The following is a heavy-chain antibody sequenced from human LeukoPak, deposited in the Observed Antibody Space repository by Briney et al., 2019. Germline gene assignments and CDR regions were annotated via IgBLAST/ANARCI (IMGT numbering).Heavy chain of an antibody. CDR2: ISSSGSTI. CDR3: ARDPGIQLWLLDYFDY. Sequence: GGSLRLSCAASGFTFSSYEMNWVRQAPGKGLEWVSYISSSGSTIYYADSVKGRFTISRDNAKNSLYLQMNSLRAEDTAVYYCARDPGIQLWLLDYFDYWGQGTLVTVSS. CDR1: GFTFSSYE. V-gene: IGHV3-48*03. J-gene: IGHJ4*02. D-gene: IGHD5-18*01.